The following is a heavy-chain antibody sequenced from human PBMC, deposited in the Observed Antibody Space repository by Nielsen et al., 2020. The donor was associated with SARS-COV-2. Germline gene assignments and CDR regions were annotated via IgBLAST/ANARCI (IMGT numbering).Heavy chain of an antibody. D-gene: IGHD3/OR15-3a*01. V-gene: IGHV1-2*06. CDR1: GYTFTGYY. J-gene: IGHJ6*03. Sequence: ASVKVSCKASGYTFTGYYMHWVRQAPGQGLEWMGRINPNSGGTNYAQKFQGRVTMTRDTSTSTVYMELSSLRSEYTALYYCAIAGLHTYSYYIYVWGIGTTVNVSS. CDR3: AIAGLHTYSYYIYV. CDR2: INPNSGGT.